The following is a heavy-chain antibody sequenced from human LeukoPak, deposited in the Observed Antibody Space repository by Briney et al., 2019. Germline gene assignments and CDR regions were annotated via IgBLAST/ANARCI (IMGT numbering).Heavy chain of an antibody. D-gene: IGHD3-3*01. CDR2: INSDGSTT. Sequence: GGSLRLSCAASGFTFSSYWRHWVRQPPGKGPVWVSRINSDGSTTNYADSVKGRFTISRDNSKNTLYLQMNSLRAEDTAVYYCAKDPYYDFWSGGYFDYWGQGTLVTVSS. CDR3: AKDPYYDFWSGGYFDY. V-gene: IGHV3-74*01. J-gene: IGHJ4*02. CDR1: GFTFSSYW.